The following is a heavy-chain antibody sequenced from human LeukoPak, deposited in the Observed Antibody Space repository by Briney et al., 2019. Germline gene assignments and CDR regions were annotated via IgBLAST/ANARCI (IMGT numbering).Heavy chain of an antibody. D-gene: IGHD6-13*01. J-gene: IGHJ4*02. CDR2: IYYSGST. V-gene: IGHV4-59*01. Sequence: SETLSLTCTVSGGSISSYYWSWIRQPPGKGLEWIGYIYYSGSTNYNPSLKSRVTISVDTSKNQFFLKLSSVTAADTAVYYCARTTAAGTFPFDYWGQGTLVTVSS. CDR3: ARTTAAGTFPFDY. CDR1: GGSISSYY.